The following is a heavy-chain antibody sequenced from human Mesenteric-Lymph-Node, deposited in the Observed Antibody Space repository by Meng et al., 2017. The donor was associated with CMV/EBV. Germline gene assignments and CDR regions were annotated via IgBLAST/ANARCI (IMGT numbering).Heavy chain of an antibody. CDR1: GYTFTSYY. CDR3: ARAGIYGGKTEFDY. CDR2: INPSGGST. D-gene: IGHD4-23*01. V-gene: IGHV1-46*01. J-gene: IGHJ4*02. Sequence: ASGYTFTSYYIHWVRQAPGQGLEWMGIINPSGGSTTYAQKFQGRVTITRDTSASTAYMELSSLRSEDTAVYYCARAGIYGGKTEFDYWGQGTLVTVSS.